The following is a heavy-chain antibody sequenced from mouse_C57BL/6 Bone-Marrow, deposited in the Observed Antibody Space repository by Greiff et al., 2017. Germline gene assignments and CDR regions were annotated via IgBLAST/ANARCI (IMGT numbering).Heavy chain of an antibody. V-gene: IGHV1-82*01. CDR2: LYPGDGDT. Sequence: QVQLQQSGPELVKPGASVKISCKASGYAFRSSWMNWVKQRPGKGLEWIGRLYPGDGDTNYNGKFKGKATLTADKSSSTAYMQLSSLPSEDSAVYFCARGNYYGSSHLAYWGQGTLVTVSA. J-gene: IGHJ3*01. D-gene: IGHD1-1*01. CDR3: ARGNYYGSSHLAY. CDR1: GYAFRSSW.